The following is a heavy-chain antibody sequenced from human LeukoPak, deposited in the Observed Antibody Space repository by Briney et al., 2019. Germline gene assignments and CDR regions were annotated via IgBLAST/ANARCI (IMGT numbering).Heavy chain of an antibody. Sequence: PGGSLRPSCAASGFTFSTYSMNWVRQAPGKGLEWVSSISRSSTYISYADSVKGRFTISRDNAKNSLFLQMNSLRAEDTAVYYCAKDPFRGYSGYDSRFWHFDYWGQGTLVTVSS. CDR1: GFTFSTYS. CDR3: AKDPFRGYSGYDSRFWHFDY. J-gene: IGHJ4*02. CDR2: ISRSSTYI. D-gene: IGHD5-12*01. V-gene: IGHV3-21*01.